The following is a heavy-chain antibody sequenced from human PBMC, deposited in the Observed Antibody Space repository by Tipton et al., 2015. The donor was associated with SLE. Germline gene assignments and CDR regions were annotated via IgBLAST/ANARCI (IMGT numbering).Heavy chain of an antibody. J-gene: IGHJ3*02. CDR3: ASHVRGGILGAFDI. V-gene: IGHV4-4*09. Sequence: TLSLTCTVSGGSISSHYWSWIRQPPGKGLEWIGYIYTSGSTNYNPSLKSRVTISVDTSKNQFSLKLSSVTAADTAVYYCASHVRGGILGAFDIWGQGTMVTVSS. CDR2: IYTSGST. CDR1: GGSISSHY. D-gene: IGHD3-10*02.